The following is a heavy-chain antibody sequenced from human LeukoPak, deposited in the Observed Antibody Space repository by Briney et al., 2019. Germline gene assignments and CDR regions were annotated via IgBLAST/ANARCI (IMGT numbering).Heavy chain of an antibody. D-gene: IGHD5-12*01. CDR3: ARDGPYSGYEQGGQFDY. J-gene: IGHJ4*02. CDR2: IYYSGST. CDR1: GVSISSYY. V-gene: IGHV4-59*01. Sequence: SETLSLTCTVSGVSISSYYWSWIRQPPGKGLEWIGYIYYSGSTNYNPSLKSRVTISVDTSKNQFSLKLSSVTAADTAVYYCARDGPYSGYEQGGQFDYWGQGTLVTVSS.